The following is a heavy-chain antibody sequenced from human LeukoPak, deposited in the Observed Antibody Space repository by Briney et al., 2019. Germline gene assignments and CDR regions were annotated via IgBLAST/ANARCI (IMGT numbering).Heavy chain of an antibody. Sequence: GGSLRLSCAASGFTFSSYAMSWVRQAPGKGLEWDSTINAGGSTYYADSVKGRFTISRDNSKNTQYLQMNSLRAEDTAVYYCAKRYAGAGTSYYFDYWGQGTLVTVSS. CDR2: INAGGST. CDR1: GFTFSSYA. CDR3: AKRYAGAGTSYYFDY. V-gene: IGHV3-23*01. D-gene: IGHD6-19*01. J-gene: IGHJ4*02.